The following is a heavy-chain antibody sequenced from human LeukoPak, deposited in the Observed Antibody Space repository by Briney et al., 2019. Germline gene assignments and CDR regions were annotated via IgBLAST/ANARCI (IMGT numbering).Heavy chain of an antibody. CDR1: GASIRSFY. J-gene: IGHJ5*02. Sequence: ASETLSLTCTVSGASIRSFYWSWIRQSPGKGLEWIGHIYYSGSTNYNPSLKSRATISLDTSKNQFSLKLSSLTAADTAVYYCVQNQGYCSGGTCSFRFDPWGQGTLVTVSS. D-gene: IGHD2-15*01. V-gene: IGHV4-59*01. CDR2: IYYSGST. CDR3: VQNQGYCSGGTCSFRFDP.